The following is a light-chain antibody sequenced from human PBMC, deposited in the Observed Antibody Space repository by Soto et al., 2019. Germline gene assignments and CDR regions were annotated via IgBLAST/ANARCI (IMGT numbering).Light chain of an antibody. J-gene: IGLJ2*01. CDR3: QVWDRGSALVV. V-gene: IGLV3-21*04. Sequence: SYELTQPPSVSVAPGKTASISCGGNNIGSKGVHWYQQKPGQAPVLVIYSDTDLPPVIPERFSGSNSANLATLTISRVEAGDEADYSWQVWDRGSALVVFGGGPKVTVL. CDR1: NIGSKG. CDR2: SDT.